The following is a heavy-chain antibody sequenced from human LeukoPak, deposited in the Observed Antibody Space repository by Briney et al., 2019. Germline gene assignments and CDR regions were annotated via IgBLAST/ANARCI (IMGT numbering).Heavy chain of an antibody. V-gene: IGHV4-38-2*01. CDR2: IYHSGST. D-gene: IGHD1-26*01. CDR3: ARLPPRDIGGATYYFDY. J-gene: IGHJ4*02. CDR1: GYSISSGHY. Sequence: KPAETLSLTCAVSGYSISSGHYWGWIRQPPGKGLEWIGSIYHSGSTYYNPSLKSRVTISVDTSKNQFSLKLSSVTAADTAVYYCARLPPRDIGGATYYFDYWGQGTLVTVSS.